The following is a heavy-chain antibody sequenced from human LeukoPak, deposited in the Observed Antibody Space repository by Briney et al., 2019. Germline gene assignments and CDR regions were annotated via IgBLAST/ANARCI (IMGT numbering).Heavy chain of an antibody. Sequence: GGSLRLSCAASGFTFSSYSMNWVRQAPGKGLEWVSTISSSSSYIYYADSVKGRFTISRDNAKNSLYLQMNSLRAEDTAVYYCASTRRVTYYYDSSGYYDYWGQGTLVTVSS. CDR1: GFTFSSYS. CDR3: ASTRRVTYYYDSSGYYDY. D-gene: IGHD3-22*01. V-gene: IGHV3-21*01. CDR2: ISSSSSYI. J-gene: IGHJ4*02.